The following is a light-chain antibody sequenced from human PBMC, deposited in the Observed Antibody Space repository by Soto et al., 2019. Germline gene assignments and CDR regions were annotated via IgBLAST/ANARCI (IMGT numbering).Light chain of an antibody. CDR1: QSISSW. V-gene: IGKV1-5*03. Sequence: DVQITQSPSTLSASVGDRVTSTCRASQSISSWLAWYQQKPGKAPKLLIYKASSLESGVPSRFSGSGSGTEFTLTISSLQPDDFATYYCQQYNSYSTFGQGTKVDIK. CDR3: QQYNSYST. CDR2: KAS. J-gene: IGKJ1*01.